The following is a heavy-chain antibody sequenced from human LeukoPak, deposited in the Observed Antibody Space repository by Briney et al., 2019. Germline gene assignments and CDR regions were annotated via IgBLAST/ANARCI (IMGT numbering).Heavy chain of an antibody. D-gene: IGHD5-24*01. CDR3: ARDGMATIILAAFDI. J-gene: IGHJ3*02. Sequence: ASVKVSCKASGYTFTSYAMNWVRQAPGQGLEWMGIINPSGGSTSYAQKFQGRVTMTRDTSTSTVYMELSSLRSEDTAVYYCARDGMATIILAAFDIWGQGTMVTVSS. CDR2: INPSGGST. CDR1: GYTFTSYA. V-gene: IGHV1-46*01.